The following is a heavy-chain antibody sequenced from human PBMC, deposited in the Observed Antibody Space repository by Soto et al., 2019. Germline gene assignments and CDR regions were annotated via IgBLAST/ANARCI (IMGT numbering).Heavy chain of an antibody. V-gene: IGHV4-39*01. D-gene: IGHD3-22*01. CDR2: IYYSGST. CDR1: GGSISSSSYY. CDR3: ARLRGGYYSSSYYFDY. J-gene: IGHJ4*02. Sequence: QLQLQESGPGLVKPSETLSLTCTVSGGSISSSSYYWGWIRQPPGKGLEWIGSIYYSGSTYYNPSLKSRVTISVDTSKNQFSLKLSSVTAADTAVYYCARLRGGYYSSSYYFDYWGQGTLVTVSS.